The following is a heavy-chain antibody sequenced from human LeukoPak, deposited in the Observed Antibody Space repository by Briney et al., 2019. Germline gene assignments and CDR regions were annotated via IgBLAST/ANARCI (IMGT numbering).Heavy chain of an antibody. CDR3: AGAEYSSSWYVIDY. CDR1: GGTFSSYA. Sequence: GASVKVSCKASGGTFSSYAISWVRQAPGQGLEWMGGIIPIFGTADYAQKFQGRVTITADESTSTAYMELSSLRSEDTAEYYCAGAEYSSSWYVIDYWGQGTLVTVSS. D-gene: IGHD6-13*01. V-gene: IGHV1-69*13. CDR2: IIPIFGTA. J-gene: IGHJ4*02.